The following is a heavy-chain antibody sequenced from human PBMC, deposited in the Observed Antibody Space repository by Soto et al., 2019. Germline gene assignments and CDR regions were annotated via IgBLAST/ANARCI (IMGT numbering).Heavy chain of an antibody. CDR2: MNPNSGNT. CDR3: ARGATDIVLMVNPHYFDY. D-gene: IGHD2-8*01. V-gene: IGHV1-8*01. CDR1: GYTFTSYD. Sequence: ASVKVSCKASGYTFTSYDINWVRQATGQGLEWMGWMNPNSGNTGYAQKFQGRVTMTRNTSISTAYMELSSLRSEDTAVYYCARGATDIVLMVNPHYFDYWGQGTLVTVSS. J-gene: IGHJ4*02.